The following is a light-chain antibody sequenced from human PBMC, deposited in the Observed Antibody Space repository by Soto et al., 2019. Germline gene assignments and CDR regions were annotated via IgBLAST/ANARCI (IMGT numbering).Light chain of an antibody. CDR3: LLSYSGARG. CDR1: TGAVTSGHY. V-gene: IGLV7-46*01. Sequence: QAVVTQDPSLTLCPGGTVALTCGSSTGAVTSGHYPYWFQQKPGQAPRTLIYDTSNKHSWTPARFSGSLLGGKAALTLSGAQPEDEAEYYCLLSYSGARGFGTRTKVTVL. CDR2: DTS. J-gene: IGLJ1*01.